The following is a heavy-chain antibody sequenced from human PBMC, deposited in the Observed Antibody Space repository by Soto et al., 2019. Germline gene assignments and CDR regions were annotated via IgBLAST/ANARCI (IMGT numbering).Heavy chain of an antibody. V-gene: IGHV4-4*02. D-gene: IGHD2-8*01. CDR3: ARVGVTPRPDAFDI. CDR2: IYPSANINT. J-gene: IGHJ3*02. CDR1: NW. Sequence: NWWSCVRQPPGKGLECIGEIYPSANINTNNSTSLKSRVTISIDKSKNKFSLKLDSVTAADTAIYYCARVGVTPRPDAFDIWGQGTMVTVSS.